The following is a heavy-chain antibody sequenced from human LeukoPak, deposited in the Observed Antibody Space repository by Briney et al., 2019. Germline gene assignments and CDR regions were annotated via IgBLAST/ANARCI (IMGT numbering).Heavy chain of an antibody. CDR1: GYTLTELS. Sequence: GASVKVSCKASGYTLTELSMHWVRQAPGKGLEWMGGFDPENGETIYAQKFQGRVTMTEDTSTDTAYMELSSLRSEDTAVYYCATSYYDILTGYRPLAYWGQGTLVTVSS. CDR3: ATSYYDILTGYRPLAY. J-gene: IGHJ4*02. V-gene: IGHV1-24*01. D-gene: IGHD3-9*01. CDR2: FDPENGET.